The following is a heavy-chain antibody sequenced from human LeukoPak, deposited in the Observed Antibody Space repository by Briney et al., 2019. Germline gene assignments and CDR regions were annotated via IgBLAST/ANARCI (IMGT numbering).Heavy chain of an antibody. CDR1: GLTFSSSW. Sequence: GGSLRLSCAVSGLTFSSSWMDWVRQAPGKGLEWVASINPDGNKKYSADSVKGRFTISRDNAENSLYLQMNSLRVEDTAFYYCARDVRGGVLDPWGQGTLVTVSS. CDR3: ARDVRGGVLDP. CDR2: INPDGNKK. D-gene: IGHD2-8*01. V-gene: IGHV3-7*01. J-gene: IGHJ5*02.